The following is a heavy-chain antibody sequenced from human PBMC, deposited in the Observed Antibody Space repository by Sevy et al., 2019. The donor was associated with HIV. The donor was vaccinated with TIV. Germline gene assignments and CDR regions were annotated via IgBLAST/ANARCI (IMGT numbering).Heavy chain of an antibody. Sequence: GGSLRLSCAASGSTFNTYNFNWIRQASGKGLECVSSISSSSSYIYYADSVKGRFTISRDSAKNSVYLHMNSLRPEDTAVYYCARDGGATDYGIDVWGQGTTVTVSS. CDR2: ISSSSSYI. CDR1: GSTFNTYN. CDR3: ARDGGATDYGIDV. J-gene: IGHJ6*02. V-gene: IGHV3-21*01. D-gene: IGHD1-26*01.